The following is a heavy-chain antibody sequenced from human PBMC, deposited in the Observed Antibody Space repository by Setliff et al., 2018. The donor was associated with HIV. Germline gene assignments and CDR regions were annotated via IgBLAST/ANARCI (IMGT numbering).Heavy chain of an antibody. Sequence: SETLSLTCVVSDDSFSNYDWTWIRQSPGKALEWIGYISSSGTTTYNPSLRSRVTISIETSNTRFSLWLRSATAADTATYFCARLGRAIDDGGSSLLLDFWGQGMLVTVSS. CDR1: DDSFSNYD. D-gene: IGHD2-21*02. J-gene: IGHJ4*02. CDR3: ARLGRAIDDGGSSLLLDF. CDR2: ISSSGTT. V-gene: IGHV4-4*09.